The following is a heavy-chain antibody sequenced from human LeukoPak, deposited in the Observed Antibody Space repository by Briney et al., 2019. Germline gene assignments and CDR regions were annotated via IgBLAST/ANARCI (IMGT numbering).Heavy chain of an antibody. Sequence: ASVKVSCKASGYTFTSYDINWARQATGLGLEWMGWMNPNSGNTGYAQKFQGRVTMTRNTSISTAYMELSSLRSEDTAVYYCARHGDSSSWYEAYYYGMDVWGQGTTVTVSS. V-gene: IGHV1-8*01. J-gene: IGHJ6*02. CDR1: GYTFTSYD. CDR2: MNPNSGNT. D-gene: IGHD6-13*01. CDR3: ARHGDSSSWYEAYYYGMDV.